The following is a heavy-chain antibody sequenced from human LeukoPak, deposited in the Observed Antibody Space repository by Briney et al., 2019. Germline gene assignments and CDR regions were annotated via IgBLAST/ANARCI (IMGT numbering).Heavy chain of an antibody. Sequence: GGSLRLSCAASGFTFSSYAMHWVRQASGKGLEWVAVISYDGSNKYYADSVKGRFTISRDNSKNTLYLQMNSLRAEDTAVYYCAREQEETAAFDIWGQGTMVTVSS. V-gene: IGHV3-30-3*01. CDR3: AREQEETAAFDI. J-gene: IGHJ3*02. CDR2: ISYDGSNK. CDR1: GFTFSSYA.